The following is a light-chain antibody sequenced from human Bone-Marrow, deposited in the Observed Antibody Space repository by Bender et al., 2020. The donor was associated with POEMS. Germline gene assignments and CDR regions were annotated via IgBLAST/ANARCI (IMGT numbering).Light chain of an antibody. V-gene: IGLV2-8*01. Sequence: QSALTQPPSASGSPGQSVTISCTGIGGYNYVSWYQQHPGKAPKLIIYEVTKRPSGVPDRFSGSKSGNTASLTVSGLQAEDEGDYYCQSYDNSLGGWVFGGGTKLTVL. CDR2: EVT. CDR3: QSYDNSLGGWV. J-gene: IGLJ3*02. CDR1: GGYNY.